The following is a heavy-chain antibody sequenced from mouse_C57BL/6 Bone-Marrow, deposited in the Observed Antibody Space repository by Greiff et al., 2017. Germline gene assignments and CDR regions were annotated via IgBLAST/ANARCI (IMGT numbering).Heavy chain of an antibody. J-gene: IGHJ1*03. Sequence: VQLQQSGPGLAKPSQTLSLTCSVTGYSITSDYWNWIRKFPGNKLEYMGYISYSGSTYYNPSLKSRISITRDTSKNQYYLQLNSVTTEDTATYYCARFSHYYGSSPGYFDVWGTGTTVTVSS. V-gene: IGHV3-8*01. D-gene: IGHD1-1*01. CDR2: ISYSGST. CDR3: ARFSHYYGSSPGYFDV. CDR1: GYSITSDY.